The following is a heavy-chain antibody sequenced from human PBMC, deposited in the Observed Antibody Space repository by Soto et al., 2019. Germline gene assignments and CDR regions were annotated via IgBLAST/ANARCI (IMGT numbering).Heavy chain of an antibody. V-gene: IGHV3-23*01. Sequence: PGVSLRLSCAASGFTFSSYAMSWVRQAPGKGLEWVSAISGSGGSTYYADSVKGRFTISRDNSKNTLYLQMNSLRAEDTAVYYCAKDHGLLLYYFDYWGQGTLVTVSS. CDR3: AKDHGLLLYYFDY. CDR2: ISGSGGST. D-gene: IGHD3-22*01. CDR1: GFTFSSYA. J-gene: IGHJ4*02.